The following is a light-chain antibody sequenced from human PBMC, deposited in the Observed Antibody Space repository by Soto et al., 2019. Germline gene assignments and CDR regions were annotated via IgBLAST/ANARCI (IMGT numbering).Light chain of an antibody. CDR2: AAS. Sequence: DLQLTQSPSFLSASVGDRVTITCRASQGISSYLAWYQQKPGKAPKLLIYAASTLQSGVPSRFSGSGSGTEFTLTISSLQPEDFATYYCQQLNSLLTFGGGTTVEIK. CDR3: QQLNSLLT. CDR1: QGISSY. V-gene: IGKV1-9*01. J-gene: IGKJ4*01.